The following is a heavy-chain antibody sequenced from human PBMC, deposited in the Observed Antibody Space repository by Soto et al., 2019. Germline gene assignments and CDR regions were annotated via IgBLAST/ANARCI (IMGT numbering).Heavy chain of an antibody. CDR2: IYWDEDV. D-gene: IGHD3-10*01. CDR3: AHRRRGFDP. CDR1: GFSLTTTGVG. J-gene: IGHJ5*02. V-gene: IGHV2-5*02. Sequence: QITLKESGPALVKPTQTLTLTCNFSGFSLTTTGVGVGWVRQPPGKALEWLAVIYWDEDVRFSPSLKSRLTITKDTSKNPVVLTMTNMGPVDTATYYCAHRRRGFDPWGQGILVTVSS.